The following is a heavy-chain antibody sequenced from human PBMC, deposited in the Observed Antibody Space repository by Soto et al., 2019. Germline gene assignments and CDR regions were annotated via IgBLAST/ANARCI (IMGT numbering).Heavy chain of an antibody. CDR1: GDSISTNSYS. CDR2: FYYSGST. V-gene: IGHV4-39*07. CDR3: ARSDGRY. J-gene: IGHJ4*02. Sequence: SETLSLTCTVSGDSISTNSYSWGWIRQPPGQGLEWIGLFYYSGSTNYNPSLKSRVTISVDTSKNQFSLKLSSVTAADTAVYYCARSDGRYWGQGTLVTVSS.